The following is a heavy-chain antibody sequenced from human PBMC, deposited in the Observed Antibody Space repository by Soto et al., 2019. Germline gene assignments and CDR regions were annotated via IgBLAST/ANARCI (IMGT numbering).Heavy chain of an antibody. CDR2: MFYTGSP. CDR1: GGSISSDYYY. D-gene: IGHD3-22*01. V-gene: IGHV4-31*03. CDR3: ARIGLYDSDDYYYPDY. Sequence: KPSETLSLTCTVSGGSISSDYYYWSWVRQHPGTGLEWIGYMFYTGSPYYNPSLKSRVTISLDTSKNQLSLKLSSVTAADTAVYYCARIGLYDSDDYYYPDYWGQGTLVTVSS. J-gene: IGHJ4*02.